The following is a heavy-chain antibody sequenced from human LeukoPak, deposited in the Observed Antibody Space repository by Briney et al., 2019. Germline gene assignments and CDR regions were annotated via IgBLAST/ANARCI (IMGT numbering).Heavy chain of an antibody. CDR1: GGSFSGYY. Sequence: SEALSLTCAVYGGSFSGYYWSWIRQPPGKGLEWIGEINHSGSTNYSPSLKSRVTISVDTSKNQFSLKLSSVTAADTAVYYCASYDYANWFDPWGQGTLVTVSS. CDR2: INHSGST. CDR3: ASYDYANWFDP. J-gene: IGHJ5*02. V-gene: IGHV4-34*01. D-gene: IGHD4-17*01.